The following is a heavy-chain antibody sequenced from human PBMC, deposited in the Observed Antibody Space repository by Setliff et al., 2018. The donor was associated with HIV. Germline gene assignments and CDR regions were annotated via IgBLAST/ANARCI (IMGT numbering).Heavy chain of an antibody. CDR1: GYTFTAYY. CDR2: INPSGGGT. Sequence: ASVKVSCKASGYTFTAYYMHWVRQAPGQGLERMGIINPSGGGTNFAQKFQGRVTMTRDTSTSTVYMELNSLRSEDTAVYYCARVHDGTTTGVFDIWGQGTQVTVSS. J-gene: IGHJ3*02. V-gene: IGHV1-46*01. D-gene: IGHD3-22*01. CDR3: ARVHDGTTTGVFDI.